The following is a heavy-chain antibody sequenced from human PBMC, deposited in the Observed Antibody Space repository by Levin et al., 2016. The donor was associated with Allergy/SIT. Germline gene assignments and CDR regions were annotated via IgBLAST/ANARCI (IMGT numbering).Heavy chain of an antibody. CDR2: INPSGGST. V-gene: IGHV1-46*01. J-gene: IGHJ6*02. Sequence: ASVKVSCKASGYTFTSYYMHWVRQAPGQGLEWMGIINPSGGSTSYAQKFQGRVTMTRDTSISTAYMELSRLRSDDTAVYYCARSDYYGSGSYYKRFYYYGMDVWGQGTTVTVSS. CDR1: GYTFTSYY. CDR3: ARSDYYGSGSYYKRFYYYGMDV. D-gene: IGHD3-10*01.